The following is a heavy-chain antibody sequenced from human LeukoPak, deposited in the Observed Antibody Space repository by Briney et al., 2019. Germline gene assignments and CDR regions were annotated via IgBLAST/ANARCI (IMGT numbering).Heavy chain of an antibody. D-gene: IGHD6-19*01. CDR3: ARHQWHYYYYMGV. J-gene: IGHJ6*03. V-gene: IGHV4-39*01. Sequence: KPSETLPLTCTVSGGSISSSSYYWGWIRQPPGKGLEWIGGIYYSGDTYYNPSLKSRRVTISVDTSKNQFSLRLSSVTAADTAVYYCARHQWHYYYYMGVWGKGSTVTVSS. CDR1: GGSISSSSYY. CDR2: IYYSGDT.